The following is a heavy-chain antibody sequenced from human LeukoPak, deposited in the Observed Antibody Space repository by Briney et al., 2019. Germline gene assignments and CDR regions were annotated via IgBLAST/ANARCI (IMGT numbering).Heavy chain of an antibody. CDR1: GGTFSSYA. CDR2: IIPIFGTA. D-gene: IGHD4-17*01. V-gene: IGHV1-69*05. J-gene: IGHJ3*02. CDR3: ASARDDYGVYHVFDI. Sequence: SSVKVSCKASGGTFSSYAISWVRQAPGQGLEWMGRIIPIFGTANYAQKFQGRVTITTDESTSTAYMELSSLRSEDTAVYYCASARDDYGVYHVFDIWGQGTMVTVSS.